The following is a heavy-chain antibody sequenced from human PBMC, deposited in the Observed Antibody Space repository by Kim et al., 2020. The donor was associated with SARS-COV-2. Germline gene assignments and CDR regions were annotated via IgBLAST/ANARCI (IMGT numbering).Heavy chain of an antibody. CDR2: VRSKRNNYAT. CDR1: GFTFSGSG. J-gene: IGHJ6*02. V-gene: IGHV3-73*01. CDR3: AGAREEEGSPYFGLDV. Sequence: GGSLRLSCAASGFTFSGSGMHWVRQAPGKGLEWVGRVRSKRNNYATKYASSVDGRFTISRDDSQNTAYLQMNSLKTEDTAVYFCAGAREEEGSPYFGLDVWGQGTTVTVSS.